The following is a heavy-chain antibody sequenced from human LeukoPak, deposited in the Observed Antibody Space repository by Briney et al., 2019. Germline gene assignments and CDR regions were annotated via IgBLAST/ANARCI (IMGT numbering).Heavy chain of an antibody. V-gene: IGHV3-30*04. Sequence: GRSLRLSCAASGFTFSSYAMHWVRQAPGKGXXXVAVISYDGSNKYYADSVKGRFTISRDNSKNTLYLQMNSLRAEDTAVYYCARDRDSGSYCDYWGQGTLVTVSS. J-gene: IGHJ4*02. D-gene: IGHD1-26*01. CDR2: ISYDGSNK. CDR3: ARDRDSGSYCDY. CDR1: GFTFSSYA.